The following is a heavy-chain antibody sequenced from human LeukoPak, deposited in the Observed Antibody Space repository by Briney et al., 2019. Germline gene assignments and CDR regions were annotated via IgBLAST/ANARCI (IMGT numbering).Heavy chain of an antibody. CDR3: AKSPKDSGYYEPIDY. D-gene: IGHD3-22*01. CDR1: GFTVSSNY. J-gene: IGHJ4*02. V-gene: IGHV3-53*05. CDR2: IYGGGNI. Sequence: GGSLRLSCAASGFTVSSNYMNWVRQAPGKGLEWVSVIYGGGNIYYADSVKGRFTISRDNAKNSLYLQMNSLRAEDTALYYCAKSPKDSGYYEPIDYWGQGTLVTVSS.